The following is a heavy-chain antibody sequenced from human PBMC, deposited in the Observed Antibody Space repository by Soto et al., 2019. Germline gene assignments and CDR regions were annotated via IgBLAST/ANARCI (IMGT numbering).Heavy chain of an antibody. CDR2: ITAYNGNT. Sequence: ASVKVSCKSSGYTFTDYGISWVRQAPGRGLEWMGWITAYNGNTNYAQKFQGRVTMTTDTSTSTVYMDLRSLTSDDSAVYYCAREWCSSTRCYGVDYWGRGTLVTVSS. D-gene: IGHD2-2*01. CDR1: GYTFTDYG. J-gene: IGHJ4*02. CDR3: AREWCSSTRCYGVDY. V-gene: IGHV1-18*01.